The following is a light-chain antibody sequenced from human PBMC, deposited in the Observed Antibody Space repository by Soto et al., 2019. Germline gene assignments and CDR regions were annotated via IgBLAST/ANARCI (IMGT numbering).Light chain of an antibody. CDR3: QQYGSSPA. Sequence: EIVLTQSPGTLSLSPGERATLSCRASQRVSGGFLAWYQRKPGLAPRLILYDTSFRATGIPDRFSGSGSGTDFTLTISRLDPEDFAVYYCQQYGSSPAFGQGTKVDIK. V-gene: IGKV3D-20*01. J-gene: IGKJ1*01. CDR2: DTS. CDR1: QRVSGGF.